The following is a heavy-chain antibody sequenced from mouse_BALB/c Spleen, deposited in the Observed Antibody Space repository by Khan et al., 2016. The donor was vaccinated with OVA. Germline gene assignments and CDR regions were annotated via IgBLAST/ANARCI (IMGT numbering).Heavy chain of an antibody. V-gene: IGHV1S41*01. J-gene: IGHJ3*01. CDR3: SREGIYYGYDKGAWFAY. D-gene: IGHD2-2*01. Sequence: DLVKPGASVKLSCKASGYTFTSYWINWIKQRPGQGLEWIGRIAPGSGSAYYNEMFKGKATLTVDTSSSIAYIQLSSLSSEDSAVYSCSREGIYYGYDKGAWFAYWGQGTLVTVSA. CDR2: IAPGSGSA. CDR1: GYTFTSYW.